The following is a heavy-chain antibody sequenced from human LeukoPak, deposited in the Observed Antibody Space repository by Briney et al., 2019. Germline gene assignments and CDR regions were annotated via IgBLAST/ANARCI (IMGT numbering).Heavy chain of an antibody. CDR1: GFTFSSYS. V-gene: IGHV3-21*01. CDR3: AREHGDFYYYYYGMDV. D-gene: IGHD4-17*01. J-gene: IGHJ6*02. CDR2: ISSSSSYI. Sequence: GGSLRLSCAASGFTFSSYSMNWVRQAPGKGLEWVSSISSSSSYIYYADPVKGRFTISRDNAKNSLYLQMNSLRAEDTAVYYCAREHGDFYYYYYGMDVWGQGTTVTVSS.